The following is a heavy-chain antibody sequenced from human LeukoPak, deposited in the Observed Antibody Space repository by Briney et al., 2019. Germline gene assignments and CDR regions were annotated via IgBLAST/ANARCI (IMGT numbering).Heavy chain of an antibody. V-gene: IGHV5-51*01. J-gene: IGHJ6*02. CDR1: GYSFTSYW. Sequence: GESLKISCKGSGYSFTSYWIGWVRQMPGKGLEWMGIIYPGDSDTRYSPSFQGQVTISADKSISTAYLQWSSLKASDTAMYYCATSGVVVPGGYYYYGMDIWGQGTTVTVSS. CDR3: ATSGVVVPGGYYYYGMDI. CDR2: IYPGDSDT. D-gene: IGHD2-2*01.